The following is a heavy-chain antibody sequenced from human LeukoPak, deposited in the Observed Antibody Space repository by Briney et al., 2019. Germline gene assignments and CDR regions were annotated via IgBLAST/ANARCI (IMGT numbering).Heavy chain of an antibody. CDR1: GGTFSSYA. J-gene: IGHJ2*01. Sequence: SVKVSCKASGGTFSSYAISWVRQAPGQGLEWMGRIIPILGKANYAQKFQGRVTITADKSTSTAYMELSSLRSEDTAVYYCARGAVAGTWLRHLNWYFDLWGRGTLVTVSS. V-gene: IGHV1-69*04. CDR3: ARGAVAGTWLRHLNWYFDL. D-gene: IGHD6-19*01. CDR2: IIPILGKA.